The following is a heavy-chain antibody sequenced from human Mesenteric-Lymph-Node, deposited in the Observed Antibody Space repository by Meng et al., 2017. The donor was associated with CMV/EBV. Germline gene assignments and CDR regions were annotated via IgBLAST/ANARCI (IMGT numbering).Heavy chain of an antibody. CDR1: GFTFSTYA. CDR2: ISYDGSNE. J-gene: IGHJ4*02. V-gene: IGHV3-30-3*01. Sequence: GESLKISCAASGFTFSTYAMHWVRQAPGKGLEWVAVISYDGSNEYYADSVKGRFTISRDNSKNMVHLQMNSLRAEDTAVYYCARDLSDTYFDYWGQGTLVTVSS. CDR3: ARDLSDTYFDY. D-gene: IGHD3-16*01.